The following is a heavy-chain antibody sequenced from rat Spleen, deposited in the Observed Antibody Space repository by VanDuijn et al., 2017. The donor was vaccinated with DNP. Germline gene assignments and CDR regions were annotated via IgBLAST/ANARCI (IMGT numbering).Heavy chain of an antibody. CDR3: ARHGRVTTVATYWYFDF. V-gene: IGHV5S13*01. Sequence: EVQLVESGGGLVQPGRSLKLSCAASGFTFSNYDMAWVRQAPTKGLEWVASISPSGEYAHYRDSVKGRFTISRDNSKNTQYLQMDSLRSEDTATYYCARHGRVTTVATYWYFDFWGPGTMVTVSS. J-gene: IGHJ1*01. D-gene: IGHD1-3*01. CDR2: ISPSGEYA. CDR1: GFTFSNYD.